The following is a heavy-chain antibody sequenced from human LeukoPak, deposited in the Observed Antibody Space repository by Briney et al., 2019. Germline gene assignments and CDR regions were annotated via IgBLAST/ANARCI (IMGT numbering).Heavy chain of an antibody. CDR1: GFTFSDYY. V-gene: IGHV3-11*01. CDR2: ISSSGSTI. D-gene: IGHD1-1*01. J-gene: IGHJ3*02. Sequence: GGSLRLSCATSGFTFSDYYMSWTRQAPGKGLEWVSYISSSGSTIYYADSVKGRFTISRDNAKNSLYLQMNSLRAEDTAVYYCARGGVQLERRRVAFDIWGQGTMVTVSS. CDR3: ARGGVQLERRRVAFDI.